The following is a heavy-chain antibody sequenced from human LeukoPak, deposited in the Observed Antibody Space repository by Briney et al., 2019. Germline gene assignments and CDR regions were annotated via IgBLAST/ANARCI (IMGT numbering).Heavy chain of an antibody. D-gene: IGHD1-26*01. CDR1: GFTFDDYA. CDR2: INWNGGST. Sequence: GGSLRLSCAASGFTFDDYAMSWVRQAPGKGLEWVSGINWNGGSTGYADSVKGRFTISRDNAKNSLYLQMNSLRAEDTAVYYCARDKRGATAFWFDPWGQGTLVTVSS. CDR3: ARDKRGATAFWFDP. V-gene: IGHV3-20*04. J-gene: IGHJ5*02.